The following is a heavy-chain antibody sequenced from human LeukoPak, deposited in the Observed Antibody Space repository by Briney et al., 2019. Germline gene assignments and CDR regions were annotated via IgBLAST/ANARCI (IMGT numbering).Heavy chain of an antibody. V-gene: IGHV1-2*02. J-gene: IGHJ3*01. CDR2: INLNSGDT. CDR3: ARDSIEAPGLVFDF. D-gene: IGHD6-13*01. CDR1: GYIFTDYY. Sequence: GASVKVSCKASGYIFTDYYVHWMRQAPGQGLEWMGSINLNSGDTRYAQRFQGRLTVTRDTSISTAYMDLNGLRSDDTAVYYCARDSIEAPGLVFDFWGQGTMVTISS.